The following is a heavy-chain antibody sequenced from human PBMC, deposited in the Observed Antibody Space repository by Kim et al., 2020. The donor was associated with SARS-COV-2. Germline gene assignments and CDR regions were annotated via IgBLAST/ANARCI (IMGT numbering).Heavy chain of an antibody. CDR3: ARHRERITIFGVVQRGAFDI. J-gene: IGHJ3*02. Sequence: GESLKISCKGSGYSFTSYWIGWVRQMPGKGLEWMGIIYPGDSDTRYSPSFQGQVTISADKSISTAYLQWSSLKASDTAMYYCARHRERITIFGVVQRGAFDIWGQGTMVTVSS. D-gene: IGHD3-3*01. CDR1: GYSFTSYW. V-gene: IGHV5-51*01. CDR2: IYPGDSDT.